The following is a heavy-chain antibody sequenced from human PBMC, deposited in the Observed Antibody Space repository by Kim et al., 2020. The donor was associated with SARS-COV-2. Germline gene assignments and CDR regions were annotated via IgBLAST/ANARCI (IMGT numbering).Heavy chain of an antibody. V-gene: IGHV7-4-1*02. CDR2: INTNTGNP. CDR3: ARDWYRELGPFSYYYYMDV. Sequence: ASVKVSCKASGYTFTSYAMNWVRQAPGQGLEWMGWINTNTGNPTYAQGFTGRFVFSLDTSVSTAYLQISSLKAEDTAVYYCARDWYRELGPFSYYYYMDVWGKGTTVTVSS. D-gene: IGHD1-26*01. J-gene: IGHJ6*03. CDR1: GYTFTSYA.